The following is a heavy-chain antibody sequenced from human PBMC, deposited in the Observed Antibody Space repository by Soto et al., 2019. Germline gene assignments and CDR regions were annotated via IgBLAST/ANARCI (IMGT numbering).Heavy chain of an antibody. CDR3: TRISRTLNGFDAFDI. V-gene: IGHV3-73*01. J-gene: IGHJ3*02. CDR1: GFSFSAFA. Sequence: GGSLRLSCAASGFSFSAFAMHWVRQASGKGLEWIGRVRSKANRFATAYTGSLQGRFTISRDDSKNTAYLQMDSLKTEDTAVYYCTRISRTLNGFDAFDIWGQGTVVTVSS. CDR2: VRSKANRFAT. D-gene: IGHD1-1*01.